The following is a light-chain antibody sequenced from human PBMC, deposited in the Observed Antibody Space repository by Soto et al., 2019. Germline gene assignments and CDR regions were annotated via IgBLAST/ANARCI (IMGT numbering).Light chain of an antibody. CDR2: DVS. V-gene: IGLV2-11*01. CDR3: CSYAGSYTIGV. Sequence: QSALTQPRSVSGSPGQSVTISCTGTSSDVGGYNYVSWYQQHPGKAPKLMIYDVSKRPSGVPDSFSGSKSGNTASLTISGLQAEDEADYYCCSYAGSYTIGVFGGGTKLTVL. CDR1: SSDVGGYNY. J-gene: IGLJ2*01.